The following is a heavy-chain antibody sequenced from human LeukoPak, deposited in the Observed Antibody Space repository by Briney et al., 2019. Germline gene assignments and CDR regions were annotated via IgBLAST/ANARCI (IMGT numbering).Heavy chain of an antibody. J-gene: IGHJ4*02. CDR2: INWNGGST. CDR3: ARGLGSVVVVAATLDY. Sequence: GGSLRLSCAASGFTFDDYGMSWVRQAPRKGLEWVSGINWNGGSTDYADSVKGRFSISRDNAKNSLYLQMNSLRAEDTAFYYCARGLGSVVVVAATLDYWGQGTLVTVSS. D-gene: IGHD2-15*01. CDR1: GFTFDDYG. V-gene: IGHV3-20*04.